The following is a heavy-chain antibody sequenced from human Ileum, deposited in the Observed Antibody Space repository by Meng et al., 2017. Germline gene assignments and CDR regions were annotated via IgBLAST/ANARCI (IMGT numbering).Heavy chain of an antibody. V-gene: IGHV4-4*02. Sequence: QVQLEESGPGRWGPSGTLSLTCAVSSGSISSNTYWSWVRQPPGKGLEWIGQISHSGSAYYNPSLKSRVTMSVDKSKSQFSLMLTSVTAADTAIYYCARHGGYSQDFWGQGTLVTVSS. D-gene: IGHD4-23*01. CDR3: ARHGGYSQDF. J-gene: IGHJ4*02. CDR1: SGSISSNTY. CDR2: ISHSGSA.